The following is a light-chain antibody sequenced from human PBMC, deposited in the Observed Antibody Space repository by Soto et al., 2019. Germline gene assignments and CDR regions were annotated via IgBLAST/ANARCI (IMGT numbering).Light chain of an antibody. J-gene: IGKJ1*01. V-gene: IGKV1-5*03. Sequence: IQITQSLPTLSESVRARVTIACRASQTIRCWLAWYQQKPGXAPKLLIDKASTLKSGGPSRLSGSGSATAFTPPISSRQHSDCVAYYCQQYKMDSEAFGQGTKVDIK. CDR3: QQYKMDSEA. CDR2: KAS. CDR1: QTIRCW.